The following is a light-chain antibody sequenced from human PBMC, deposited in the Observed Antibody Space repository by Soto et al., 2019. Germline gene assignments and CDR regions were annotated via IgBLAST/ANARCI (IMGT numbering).Light chain of an antibody. Sequence: YELTQPPSVSVAPGQTARLTCGGDNVGSKGVHWFQQRPGQAPVLVVYDDGGRPSGILERFSGSNSGNTATLTIISVEAGDEADYYCQVWDSSSDHVIFGGGTKLTVL. CDR3: QVWDSSSDHVI. J-gene: IGLJ2*01. V-gene: IGLV3-21*02. CDR1: NVGSKG. CDR2: DDG.